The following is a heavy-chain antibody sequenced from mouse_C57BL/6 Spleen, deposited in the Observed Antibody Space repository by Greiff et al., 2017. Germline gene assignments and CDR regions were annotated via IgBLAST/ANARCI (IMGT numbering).Heavy chain of an antibody. CDR2: IYPGDGDT. Sequence: QVQLQQSGPELVKPGASVKISCKASGYAFSSSWMNWVKQRPGKGLGWIGRIYPGDGDTNYNGKFKGKATLTADKSSSTAYMQLSSLTSEDSAVYFCASLIYDGYLYWYFDVWGTGTTVTVSS. J-gene: IGHJ1*03. V-gene: IGHV1-82*01. D-gene: IGHD2-3*01. CDR1: GYAFSSSW. CDR3: ASLIYDGYLYWYFDV.